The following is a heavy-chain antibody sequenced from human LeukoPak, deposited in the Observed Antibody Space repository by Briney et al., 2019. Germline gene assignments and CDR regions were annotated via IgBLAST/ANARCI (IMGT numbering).Heavy chain of an antibody. V-gene: IGHV3-11*01. J-gene: IGHJ6*02. CDR3: AKVLGATRGSYYYYGMDV. CDR1: GFTFSDYY. D-gene: IGHD1-26*01. CDR2: ISSSGSTI. Sequence: MSGGSLRLSCAASGFTFSDYYMSWIRQAPGKGLEWVSYISSSGSTIYYADSVKGRFTISRDNSKNTLYLQMNSLRAEDAAVYYCAKVLGATRGSYYYYGMDVWGQGTTVTVSS.